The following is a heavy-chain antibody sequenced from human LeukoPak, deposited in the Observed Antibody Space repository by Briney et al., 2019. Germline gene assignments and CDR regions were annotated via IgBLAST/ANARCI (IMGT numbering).Heavy chain of an antibody. Sequence: GASVKVSCKASGYTFTSYGISWVRQAPGQGLEWMGWISAYNGNTNYAQKLQGRVTMTTDTSTSTAYMELRSLRSDDTAVYYCARPTHYYDSSGYAYWGQGTLVTVSS. V-gene: IGHV1-18*01. CDR3: ARPTHYYDSSGYAY. CDR1: GYTFTSYG. D-gene: IGHD3-22*01. CDR2: ISAYNGNT. J-gene: IGHJ4*02.